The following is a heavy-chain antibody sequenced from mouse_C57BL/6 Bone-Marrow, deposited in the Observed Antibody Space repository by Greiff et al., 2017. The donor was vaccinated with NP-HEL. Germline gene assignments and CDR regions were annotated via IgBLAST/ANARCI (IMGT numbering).Heavy chain of an antibody. CDR3: ARGAHYYAMDY. D-gene: IGHD3-1*01. J-gene: IGHJ4*01. V-gene: IGHV1-82*01. CDR2: IYPGDGDT. CDR1: GYAFSSSW. Sequence: VQLQQSGPELVKPGASVKISCKASGYAFSSSWMNWVKQRPGKGLEWIGRIYPGDGDTNYNGKFKGKATLTADKSSSTAYMQLSSLTSEDSAVYFCARGAHYYAMDYWGQGTSGTVSS.